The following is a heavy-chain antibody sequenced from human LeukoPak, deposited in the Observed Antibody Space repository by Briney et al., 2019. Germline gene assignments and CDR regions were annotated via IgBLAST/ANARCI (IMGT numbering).Heavy chain of an antibody. D-gene: IGHD6-6*01. J-gene: IGHJ6*03. CDR3: ARFGEYSSSSGLFDYYYYYMDV. Sequence: SETLSLTCTVSGASITSYYWSWIRQPPGKGLEWIGYIYYSGSANYNPSLKSRVTISVDTSKNQFSLNLNSLTAADTAVYYCARFGEYSSSSGLFDYYYYYMDVWGKGTTVTVSS. V-gene: IGHV4-59*08. CDR2: IYYSGSA. CDR1: GASITSYY.